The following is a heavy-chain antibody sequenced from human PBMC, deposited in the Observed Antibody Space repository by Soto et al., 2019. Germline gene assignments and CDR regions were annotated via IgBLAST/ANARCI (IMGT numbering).Heavy chain of an antibody. V-gene: IGHV3-9*01. CDR2: ISWNSGSI. Sequence: EVQLVESGGGLVQPGRSLRLSCAASGFTFDDYAMHWVRQAPGKGLEWVSGISWNSGSIGYADSVKGRFTISRANAKNSRYLQMICLRAEDTDVYLCAKGIGDRRRGYYFCLWGHGSLVTVSS. D-gene: IGHD3-16*01. CDR3: AKGIGDRRRGYYFCL. CDR1: GFTFDDYA. J-gene: IGHJ4*01.